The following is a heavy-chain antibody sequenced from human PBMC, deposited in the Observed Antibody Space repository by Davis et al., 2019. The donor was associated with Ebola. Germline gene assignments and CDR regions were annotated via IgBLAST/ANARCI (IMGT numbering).Heavy chain of an antibody. Sequence: SVKVSCKASGGTFSSYGISWVRQAPGQGLDWMGGIIPVFGIPKYAQKFQGRVTITADASTSTAYMELSSLRSEDPAVYYCARVRYSDGSGYFFEQSHWGQGTLVTVSS. CDR1: GGTFSSYG. CDR2: IIPVFGIP. D-gene: IGHD3-22*01. CDR3: ARVRYSDGSGYFFEQSH. J-gene: IGHJ4*02. V-gene: IGHV1-69*13.